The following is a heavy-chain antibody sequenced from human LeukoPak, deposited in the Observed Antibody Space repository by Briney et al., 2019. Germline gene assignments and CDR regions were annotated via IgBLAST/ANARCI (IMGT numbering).Heavy chain of an antibody. Sequence: PSETLSLTCTVSGGSIFSYYWSWIRQSPGKGLEWIGYVYNGGSTNYNPSLKSRVTISVDTSKNQFSLKLSSVTAADTAVYYCARTMIAAAGYYFDYWGQGTLVTVSS. J-gene: IGHJ4*02. V-gene: IGHV4-59*01. CDR3: ARTMIAAAGYYFDY. CDR1: GGSIFSYY. D-gene: IGHD6-13*01. CDR2: VYNGGST.